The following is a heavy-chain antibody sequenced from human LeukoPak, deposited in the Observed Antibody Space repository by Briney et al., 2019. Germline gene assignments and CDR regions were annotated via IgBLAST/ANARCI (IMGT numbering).Heavy chain of an antibody. J-gene: IGHJ4*02. CDR2: ITAYSGDT. D-gene: IGHD2-2*01. V-gene: IGHV1-18*01. CDR3: VRGQGHCSSTSCYGVY. Sequence: ASVKVSCKASGYTFAAYGITWVRQAPGQGLEWVGWITAYSGDTKSAQNFQGRVTMTTDTSTSTAYLELRSLSSDDTAVYYCVRGQGHCSSTSCYGVYWGQGTLVTVSS. CDR1: GYTFAAYG.